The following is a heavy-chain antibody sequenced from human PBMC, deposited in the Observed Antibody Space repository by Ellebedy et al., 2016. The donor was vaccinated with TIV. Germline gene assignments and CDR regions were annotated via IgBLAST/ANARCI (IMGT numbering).Heavy chain of an antibody. V-gene: IGHV3-23*01. CDR1: GFTFSSYA. CDR2: ISGSGGST. D-gene: IGHD3-22*01. Sequence: GESLKISCAASGFTFSSYAMHWVRQAPGKGLEWVSAISGSGGSTYYADSVKGRFTISRDNAKNKLYLQMNSLRAEDTAVYYCARDSDSSGYFDYWGQGALVTVSS. CDR3: ARDSDSSGYFDY. J-gene: IGHJ4*02.